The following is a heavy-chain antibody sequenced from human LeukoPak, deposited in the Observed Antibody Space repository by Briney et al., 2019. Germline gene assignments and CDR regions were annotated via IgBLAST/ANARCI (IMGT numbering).Heavy chain of an antibody. J-gene: IGHJ4*02. V-gene: IGHV3-43*02. CDR2: ISGDGGST. CDR3: ARLIAVAGTRYFDY. D-gene: IGHD6-19*01. Sequence: PGGSLRLSCAASGFTFDDYAMHWVRQAPGKGLEWVSLISGDGGSTYYADSVKGRFTISRDNSKNTLYLQMNSLRAEDTAVYYCARLIAVAGTRYFDYWGQGTLVTVSS. CDR1: GFTFDDYA.